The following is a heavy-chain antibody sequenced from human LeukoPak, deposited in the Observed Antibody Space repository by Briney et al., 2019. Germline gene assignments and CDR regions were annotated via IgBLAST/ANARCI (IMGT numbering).Heavy chain of an antibody. CDR1: GYTFTGYY. CDR3: ARDDVVPAAIKSNYYYYYGMDV. CDR2: INPNSGGT. D-gene: IGHD2-2*02. V-gene: IGHV1-2*02. J-gene: IGHJ6*02. Sequence: ASVKVSRKASGYTFTGYYMHWVRQAPGQGLEWMGWINPNSGGTNYAQKFQGRVTMTRDTSISTAYMELSRLRSDDTAVYYCARDDVVPAAIKSNYYYYYGMDVWGQGTTVTVSS.